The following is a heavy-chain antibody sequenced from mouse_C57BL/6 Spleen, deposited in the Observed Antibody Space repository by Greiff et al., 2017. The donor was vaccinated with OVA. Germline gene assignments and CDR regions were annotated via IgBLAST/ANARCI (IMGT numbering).Heavy chain of an antibody. CDR1: GFTFSDYG. J-gene: IGHJ1*03. D-gene: IGHD1-1*01. CDR2: ISSGSSTI. V-gene: IGHV5-17*01. CDR3: ARRPFITTVVGAYWYFDV. Sequence: EVQRVESGGGLVKPGGSLKLSCAASGFTFSDYGMHWVRQAPEKGLEWVAYISSGSSTIYYADTVKGRFTISRDNAKTTLFLQMTSLRSEDTAMYYCARRPFITTVVGAYWYFDVWGTGTTVTVSS.